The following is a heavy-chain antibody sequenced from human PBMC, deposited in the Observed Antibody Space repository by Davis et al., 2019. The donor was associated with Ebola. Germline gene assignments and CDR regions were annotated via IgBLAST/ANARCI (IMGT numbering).Heavy chain of an antibody. CDR1: GGSFSGYY. V-gene: IGHV4-34*01. J-gene: IGHJ6*02. Sequence: PSETLSLTCAVYGGSFSGYYWSWIRQPPGKGLEWIGEINDSGSTNYNPSHKSRVTISVDTSKNQFSLKLSAVTAADTAVYYCARYYGMDVWGQGTTVTVSS. CDR3: ARYYGMDV. CDR2: INDSGST.